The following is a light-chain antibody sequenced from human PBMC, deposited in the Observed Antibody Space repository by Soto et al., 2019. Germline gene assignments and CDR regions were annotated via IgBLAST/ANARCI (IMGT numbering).Light chain of an antibody. V-gene: IGKV3-20*01. J-gene: IGKJ1*01. CDR1: QSVSSSY. CDR2: GAS. Sequence: EIVLTQSPGTLSLSPGERATLSCRASQSVSSSYLAWYQQKPGQAPRLLIYGASSRATGIPDRFSGSGSGTEFTLTISGLQPDDFATYYCQQFHTYSWTFGQGTKVDIK. CDR3: QQFHTYSWT.